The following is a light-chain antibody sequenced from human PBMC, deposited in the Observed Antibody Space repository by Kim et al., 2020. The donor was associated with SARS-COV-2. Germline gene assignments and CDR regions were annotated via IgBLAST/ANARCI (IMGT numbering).Light chain of an antibody. CDR2: AAS. V-gene: IGKV1-39*01. CDR1: QRISNF. CDR3: QQSYTSPL. J-gene: IGKJ1*01. Sequence: SASVGDRVTITCRASQRISNFLNWYQQKPGKAPELLIYAASTLQGGVPPRFSGSGSGTHFTLTISSLQPEDFATYFCQQSYTSPLFGQGTKVDIK.